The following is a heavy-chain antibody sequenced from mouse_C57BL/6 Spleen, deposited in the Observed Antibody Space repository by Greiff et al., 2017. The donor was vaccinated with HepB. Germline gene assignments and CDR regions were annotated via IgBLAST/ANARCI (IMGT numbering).Heavy chain of an antibody. CDR1: GFTFTDYY. J-gene: IGHJ4*01. CDR2: IRNKANGYTT. V-gene: IGHV7-3*01. Sequence: EVKLVESGGGLVQPGGSLSLSCAASGFTFTDYYMSWVRQPPGKALEWLGFIRNKANGYTTEYSASVKGRFTISRDNSQSILYLQMNALRAEDSATYYCARRPLVRRYLDYWGQGTSVTVSS. CDR3: ARRPLVRRYLDY. D-gene: IGHD1-1*01.